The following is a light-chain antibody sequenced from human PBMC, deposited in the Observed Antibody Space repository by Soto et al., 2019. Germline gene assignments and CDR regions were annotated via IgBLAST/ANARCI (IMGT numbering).Light chain of an antibody. CDR2: LEGSGNY. CDR1: SGHTSHI. V-gene: IGLV4-60*03. CDR3: APWVSNIGV. Sequence: QLVLTQSSSASASLGSSVKLTCSLASGHTSHIIAWHQQQPGKAPRYLMKLEGSGNYNKGSGVPDRFSGSSSGADRYLTISNLLSVDEAGYCCAPWVSNIGVFGDGTQLTVL. J-gene: IGLJ3*02.